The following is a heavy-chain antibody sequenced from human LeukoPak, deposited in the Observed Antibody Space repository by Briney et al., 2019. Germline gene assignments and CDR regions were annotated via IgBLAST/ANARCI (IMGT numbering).Heavy chain of an antibody. CDR3: AKMFGAPHY. Sequence: GGFLRLSCAASGFTFSSYAMSWVRQAPGKGLEWVSLISGSGDKTYYADSVKGRFTISRDNSKNTLYLQMNSLRAEDTAVYYCAKMFGAPHYWGQGTLVTVSS. J-gene: IGHJ4*02. V-gene: IGHV3-23*01. D-gene: IGHD3-3*01. CDR1: GFTFSSYA. CDR2: ISGSGDKT.